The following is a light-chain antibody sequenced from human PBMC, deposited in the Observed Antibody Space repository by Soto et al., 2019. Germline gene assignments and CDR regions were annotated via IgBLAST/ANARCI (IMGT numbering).Light chain of an antibody. CDR1: RDITDY. Sequence: DIQMTQSPTSLSASVGDRVTITCRASRDITDYLSWYQQKPGQVPKLLISASSTLQSGVPSRFTASGSGTDFTLTITVLRPEDFATYYCQNYDSAPWTFGQGIKV. J-gene: IGKJ1*01. CDR3: QNYDSAPWT. V-gene: IGKV1-27*01. CDR2: ASS.